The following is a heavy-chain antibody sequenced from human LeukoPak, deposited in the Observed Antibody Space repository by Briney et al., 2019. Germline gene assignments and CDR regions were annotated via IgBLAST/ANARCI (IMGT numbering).Heavy chain of an antibody. J-gene: IGHJ4*02. CDR3: ARSRGGIYHY. CDR1: GFTFSNDW. Sequence: GGSLRLSCAASGFTFSNDWMHWVRQAPGKGLVWVSRINTDVSTTTYADSAKGRFTISRGNAKNTLYLQMNSLRVEDTALYYCARSRGGIYHYWGQGTLVTVSS. D-gene: IGHD1-26*01. CDR2: INTDVSTT. V-gene: IGHV3-74*01.